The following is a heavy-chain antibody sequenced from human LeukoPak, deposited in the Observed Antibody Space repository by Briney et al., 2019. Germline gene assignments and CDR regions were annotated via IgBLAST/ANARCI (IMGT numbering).Heavy chain of an antibody. CDR2: INAGNGNT. J-gene: IGHJ4*02. D-gene: IGHD3-22*01. V-gene: IGHV1-3*01. CDR1: GYTFTSYA. CDR3: ARDPGLITMIEMDYFDY. Sequence: ASVKVSCKASGYTFTSYAMHWVRQAPGQRLEWMGWINAGNGNTKYSQKFQGRVTITRDTSASTAYMELSSLRSEDTAVYYCARDPGLITMIEMDYFDYWGQGTLVTVSS.